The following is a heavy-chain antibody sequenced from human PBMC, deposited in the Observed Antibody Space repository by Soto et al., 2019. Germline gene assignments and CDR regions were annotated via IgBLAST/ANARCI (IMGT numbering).Heavy chain of an antibody. J-gene: IGHJ4*02. D-gene: IGHD3-22*01. CDR1: GGSISSGDYY. CDR3: ARLYYYDSSGHRGDFDY. V-gene: IGHV4-30-4*01. Sequence: ASETLSLTCTVSGGSISSGDYYWSWIRQPPGKGLEWIGYIYYSGSTYYNPSLKSRVTISVDTSKNQFSLKLSSVTAADTAVYYCARLYYYDSSGHRGDFDYWGQGTLVTVSS. CDR2: IYYSGST.